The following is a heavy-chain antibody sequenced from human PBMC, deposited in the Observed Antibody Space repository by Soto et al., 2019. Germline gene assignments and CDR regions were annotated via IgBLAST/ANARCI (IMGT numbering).Heavy chain of an antibody. CDR2: MNLNSGNT. V-gene: IGHV1-8*01. CDR1: GYTLSNYD. CDR3: AGGSYYMDY. D-gene: IGHD3-10*01. Sequence: QVQLVQSGAEVKKPGASVKVSCKASGYTLSNYDINWVRQATGQGPEWMGWMNLNSGNTAYAQKFQGRVTMTRNTSISTAYMELSSLRSEDTAVYYCAGGSYYMDYWGQGTLVTVSS. J-gene: IGHJ4*02.